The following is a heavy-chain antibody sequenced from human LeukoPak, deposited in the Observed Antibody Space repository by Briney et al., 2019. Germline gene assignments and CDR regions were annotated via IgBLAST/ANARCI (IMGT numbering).Heavy chain of an antibody. V-gene: IGHV4-34*01. CDR1: GGSFSGYY. J-gene: IGHJ4*02. CDR2: INHSGST. D-gene: IGHD6-13*01. Sequence: SETLSLTCAVYGGSFSGYYWSWIRQPPGKGPEWIGEINHSGSTNYNPSLKSRVTISVDTSKNQFSLKLSSVTAADTAVYYCARVKAAGTRKRLYFDYWGQGTLVTVSS. CDR3: ARVKAAGTRKRLYFDY.